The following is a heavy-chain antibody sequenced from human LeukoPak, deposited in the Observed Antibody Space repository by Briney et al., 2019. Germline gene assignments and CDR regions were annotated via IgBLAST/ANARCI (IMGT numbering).Heavy chain of an antibody. CDR3: ASNYDILTGYYFGY. J-gene: IGHJ4*02. D-gene: IGHD3-9*01. CDR2: ISSSSYI. CDR1: GFTFSSYS. Sequence: GGSLRLSCAASGFTFSSYSMTWVRQAPGKGLEWVSSISSSSYIYYADSVEGRFTISRDNAKNSLYLQMNSLRAEDTAVYYCASNYDILTGYYFGYWGQGTLVTVSS. V-gene: IGHV3-21*01.